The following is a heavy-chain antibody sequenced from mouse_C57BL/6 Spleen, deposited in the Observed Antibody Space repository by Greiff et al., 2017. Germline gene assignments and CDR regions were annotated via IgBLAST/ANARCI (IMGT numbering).Heavy chain of an antibody. V-gene: IGHV1-69*01. CDR3: ARGVYYGSSSGYFDD. J-gene: IGHJ2*01. CDR1: GYTFTSYW. D-gene: IGHD1-1*01. CDR2: IDPSDSYT. Sequence: QVQLQQPGAELVMPGASVKLSCKASGYTFTSYWMHWVKQRPGQGLEWIGEIDPSDSYTNYNQKFKGKSTLTVDKSSSTAYMQLSSLTSEDSAVYYCARGVYYGSSSGYFDDWGQGTTLTVSS.